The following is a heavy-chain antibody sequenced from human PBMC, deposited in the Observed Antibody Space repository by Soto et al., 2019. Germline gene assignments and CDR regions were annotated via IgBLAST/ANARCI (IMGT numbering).Heavy chain of an antibody. V-gene: IGHV1-18*01. D-gene: IGHD2-15*01. J-gene: IGHJ4*02. Sequence: ASVKVSCKASGYTFTSYGISWVRQAPGQGLEWMGWISAYNGNTNYAQKLQGRVTMTTDTSTSTAYMELRSLRSDDTAVYYCARDPFQLSCSGGSCYYDYWGQGTLVTVSS. CDR1: GYTFTSYG. CDR3: ARDPFQLSCSGGSCYYDY. CDR2: ISAYNGNT.